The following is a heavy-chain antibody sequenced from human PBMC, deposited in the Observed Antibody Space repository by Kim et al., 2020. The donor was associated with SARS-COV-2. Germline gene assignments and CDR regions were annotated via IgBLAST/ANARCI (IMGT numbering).Heavy chain of an antibody. CDR1: GFTVSSNY. CDR2: IYSGGSK. V-gene: IGHV3-53*01. J-gene: IGHJ4*02. D-gene: IGHD3-10*01. Sequence: GGSLRLSCAASGFTVSSNYMSWVRQAPGKGLEWVSVIYSGGSKYYADSVKGRFTISRDNPKNTLDLQMNSLRAEDTAMYYCARDSAGSAMSLWGQGTLVTVSS. CDR3: ARDSAGSAMSL.